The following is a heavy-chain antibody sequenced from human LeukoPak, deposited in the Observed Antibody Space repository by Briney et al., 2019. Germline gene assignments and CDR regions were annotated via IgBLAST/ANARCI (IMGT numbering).Heavy chain of an antibody. D-gene: IGHD5-24*01. J-gene: IGHJ4*02. CDR1: GFIFSSSE. Sequence: PGGSLRLSCAASGFIFSSSEMNWVRQAPGKGLEWVSHIRGSADTIYYADSVKGRFTISRDNSKNTLYLQMGSLRAEDMAVYYCARDGEMATLYYWGQGTLVTVSS. V-gene: IGHV3-48*03. CDR3: ARDGEMATLYY. CDR2: IRGSADTI.